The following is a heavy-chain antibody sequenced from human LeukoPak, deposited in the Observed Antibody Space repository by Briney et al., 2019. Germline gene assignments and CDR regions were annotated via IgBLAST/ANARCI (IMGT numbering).Heavy chain of an antibody. Sequence: TSETLSLTCAVYGGSFSGYYWSWIRQPPGKGLEWIGEINHSGSTNYNPSLKSRVTISVDPSKNQFSLKLSSVTAADTAVYYCARTHSSSPNWFDPWGQGTLVTVSS. CDR1: GGSFSGYY. D-gene: IGHD6-6*01. CDR2: INHSGST. J-gene: IGHJ5*02. CDR3: ARTHSSSPNWFDP. V-gene: IGHV4-34*01.